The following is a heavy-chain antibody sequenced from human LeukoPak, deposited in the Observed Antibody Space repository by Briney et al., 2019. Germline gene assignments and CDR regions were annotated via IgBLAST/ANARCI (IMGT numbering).Heavy chain of an antibody. CDR2: MNPNTGNT. CDR1: GFPFTSYD. V-gene: IGHV1-8*02. D-gene: IGHD3-10*01. CDR3: VRDGEGVAISVNYWFDP. J-gene: IGHJ5*02. Sequence: ASVKVSCKASGFPFTSYDINWVRQTSAQPLEWMGWMNPNTGNTGYAQNFQGRVTMTRDTSTSTAYMELRDLRSEDTAVYYCVRDGEGVAISVNYWFDPWGQGTLVTVSS.